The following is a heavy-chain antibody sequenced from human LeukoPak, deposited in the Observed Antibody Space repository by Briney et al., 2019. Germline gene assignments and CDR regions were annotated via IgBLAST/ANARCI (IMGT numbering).Heavy chain of an antibody. V-gene: IGHV4-30-2*01. CDR1: GGSISSGGYY. D-gene: IGHD3-10*01. Sequence: KASETLSLTCTVSGGSISSGGYYWSWIRQPPGKGLEWIGYIYLSGSTYYNPSLKSRVTISVDRSKNQFSLKLSSVTAADTAVYYCARERRLVGFAFDYWGQGTLVTVSS. CDR3: ARERRLVGFAFDY. CDR2: IYLSGST. J-gene: IGHJ4*02.